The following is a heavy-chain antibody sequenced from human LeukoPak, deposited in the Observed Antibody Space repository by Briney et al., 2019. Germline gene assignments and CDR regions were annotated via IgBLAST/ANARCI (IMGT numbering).Heavy chain of an antibody. J-gene: IGHJ3*02. CDR2: XXXXGXT. V-gene: IGHV4-59*08. D-gene: IGHD2-21*02. Sequence: SETLSLTCTXSXXSXXXXXXXXXXXXXXXXXXWXXXXXXXGXTXXXPXLXSRVXISVDXSKNQFSLRLSSVTAADTAVYYXARPRAYCGGDCSSYTFDIWGQGTMVTVSS. CDR1: XXSXXXXX. CDR3: ARPRAYCGGDCSSYTFDI.